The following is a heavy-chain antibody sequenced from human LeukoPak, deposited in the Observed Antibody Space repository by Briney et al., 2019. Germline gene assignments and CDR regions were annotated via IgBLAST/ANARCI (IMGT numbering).Heavy chain of an antibody. CDR1: GVSISRGGYA. V-gene: IGHV4-30-4*07. D-gene: IGHD6-19*01. J-gene: IGHJ5*02. CDR2: IYHSGTT. CDR3: VRGRYSSGWYRDKNWFDP. Sequence: SETLSLTCAVSGVSISRGGYAWNWIRQPLGKGLEWIAYIYHSGTTYYNPSLKSRATISVDTSKNQFSLKLSSVTAADTAVYYCVRGRYSSGWYRDKNWFDPWGQGTPVTVSS.